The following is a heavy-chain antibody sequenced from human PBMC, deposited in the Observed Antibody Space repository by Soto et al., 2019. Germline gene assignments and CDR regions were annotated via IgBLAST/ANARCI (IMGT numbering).Heavy chain of an antibody. J-gene: IGHJ4*02. CDR3: AREMAFWRYFDY. Sequence: ESGGGLVQPGGSLRLSCAASGFTFSDYWMSWVRQAPGKGLEWVANIKEDGSEKYYVDSVKGRFTISRDNAQNSLYLQINSLRAEDTAVYYCAREMAFWRYFDYWGQGTLVTVSS. V-gene: IGHV3-7*01. CDR2: IKEDGSEK. CDR1: GFTFSDYW.